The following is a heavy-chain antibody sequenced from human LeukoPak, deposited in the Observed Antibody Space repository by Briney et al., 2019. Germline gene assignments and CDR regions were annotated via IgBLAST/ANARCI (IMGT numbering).Heavy chain of an antibody. V-gene: IGHV4-34*01. CDR2: INHSGST. D-gene: IGHD1-7*01. Sequence: SETLSLTCAVYGGSFSGYYWSWIRQPPGKGLEWIGEINHSGSTNYNPSLKSRVTISVDTSKHQFSLKLSSVTAADTAVYYCARRNNWNYDYWGQGTLVTVSS. J-gene: IGHJ4*02. CDR1: GGSFSGYY. CDR3: ARRNNWNYDY.